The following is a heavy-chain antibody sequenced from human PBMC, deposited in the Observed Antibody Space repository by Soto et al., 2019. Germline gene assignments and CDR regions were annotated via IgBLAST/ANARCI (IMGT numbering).Heavy chain of an antibody. CDR1: GGSISSSNW. V-gene: IGHV4-4*02. CDR2: IYHSGST. J-gene: IGHJ4*02. D-gene: IGHD2-15*01. Sequence: SETLSLTCAVSGGSISSSNWWSWVRQPPGKGFEWIGEIYHSGSTNYNPSLKSRVTISVDKSKNQFSLKLSFVTAADTAVYYCASLGYCSGGSCYPDGYWGQGTLVTVSS. CDR3: ASLGYCSGGSCYPDGY.